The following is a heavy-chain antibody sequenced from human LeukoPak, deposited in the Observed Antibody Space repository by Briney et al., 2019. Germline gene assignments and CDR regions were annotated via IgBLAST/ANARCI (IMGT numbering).Heavy chain of an antibody. D-gene: IGHD2-15*01. V-gene: IGHV3-23*01. J-gene: IGHJ4*02. CDR3: AKWGCSGGSCYPFDY. CDR1: GFTFSSYA. Sequence: PLGGSLRLSCAASGFTFSSYAMGWVRPAPGKGLEWVSAISGTGNRTYYADSVKGRFTISRDNSKNALYLQMNSLRAEDTAVYYCAKWGCSGGSCYPFDYWGQGTLVTVSS. CDR2: ISGTGNRT.